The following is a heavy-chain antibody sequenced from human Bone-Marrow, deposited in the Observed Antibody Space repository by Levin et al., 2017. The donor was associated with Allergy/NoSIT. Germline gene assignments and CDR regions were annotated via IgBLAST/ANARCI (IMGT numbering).Heavy chain of an antibody. CDR1: GFTFSSSG. V-gene: IGHV3-33*01. J-gene: IGHJ4*02. Sequence: LSLTCAASGFTFSSSGMHWVRPAPGKGLEWVAVIWYDGSNKYYADSVKGRFTISRDNSKNTLYLQMNSLRAEDTAVYYCAREETGYSSGHPPPRSNRYFDYWGQGTLVTVSS. D-gene: IGHD6-19*01. CDR2: IWYDGSNK. CDR3: AREETGYSSGHPPPRSNRYFDY.